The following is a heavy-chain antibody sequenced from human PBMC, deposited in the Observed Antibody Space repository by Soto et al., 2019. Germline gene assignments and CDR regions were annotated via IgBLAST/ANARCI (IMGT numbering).Heavy chain of an antibody. CDR3: ARDVKGGYSYGYYYYGMDF. J-gene: IGHJ6*02. CDR2: INPNSGGT. CDR1: GYTFTGYY. Sequence: ASVKVSCKASGYTFTGYYMHWVRQAPGQGLEWMGWINPNSGGTNYAQKFQGWVTMTRDTSISTAYMELSRLRSDDTAVYYCARDVKGGYSYGYYYYGMDFWGQGTRVTVSS. D-gene: IGHD5-18*01. V-gene: IGHV1-2*04.